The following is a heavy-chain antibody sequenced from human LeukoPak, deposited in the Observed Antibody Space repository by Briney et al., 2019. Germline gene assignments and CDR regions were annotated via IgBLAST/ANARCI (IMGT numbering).Heavy chain of an antibody. Sequence: PGGSLRLSCTASGFTFGTYGMHWVRQAPGKWLEWVAFIRYDGSDKYYADSVKGRFTISRDNSKNTLYLQMNRLRADDTALYYCAPRVVVINAPFDYWGQGTLVTVSS. CDR3: APRVVVINAPFDY. J-gene: IGHJ4*02. V-gene: IGHV3-30*02. CDR2: IRYDGSDK. CDR1: GFTFGTYG. D-gene: IGHD2-21*01.